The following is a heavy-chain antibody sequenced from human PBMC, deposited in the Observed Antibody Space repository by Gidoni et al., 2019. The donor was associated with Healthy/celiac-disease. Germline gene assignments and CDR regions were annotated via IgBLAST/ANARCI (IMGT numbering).Heavy chain of an antibody. D-gene: IGHD3-22*01. Sequence: QVQLVQSGAEVKKPGASVKVSCKASGYTFPSYAMHWVRQAPGQRLEWMGWINAGNGNTKYSQKFQGRVTITRDTSASTAYMELSSLRSEDTAVYYCARVTGSSGYDYWGQGTLVTVSS. J-gene: IGHJ4*02. CDR3: ARVTGSSGYDY. CDR1: GYTFPSYA. V-gene: IGHV1-3*01. CDR2: INAGNGNT.